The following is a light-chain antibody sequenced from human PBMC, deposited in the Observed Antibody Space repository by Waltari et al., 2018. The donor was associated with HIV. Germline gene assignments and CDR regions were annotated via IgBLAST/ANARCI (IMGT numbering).Light chain of an antibody. Sequence: SYVLTQPPSVSVAPGQTARIACGGNNIGSQSVHWYQQKPGRAPVVVVYDDSDQPSGIPERFSGSNSGNTATLTISRVEAGDEADYYCQVWDSNSDHWVFGGGTKLTVL. J-gene: IGLJ3*02. V-gene: IGLV3-21*02. CDR2: DDS. CDR3: QVWDSNSDHWV. CDR1: NIGSQS.